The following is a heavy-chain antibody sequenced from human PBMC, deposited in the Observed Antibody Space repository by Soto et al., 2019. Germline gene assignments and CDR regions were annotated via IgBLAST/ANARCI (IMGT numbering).Heavy chain of an antibody. Sequence: GASVKVSCKASGGTFSSYAISWVRQAPGQGLEWMGGIIPIFGTANYAQKFQGRVTITADESTSTAYTELSSLRSEDTAVYYCARAPQVVVVTAIRSWFDPWGQGTLVTVSS. CDR1: GGTFSSYA. CDR2: IIPIFGTA. D-gene: IGHD2-21*02. V-gene: IGHV1-69*13. J-gene: IGHJ5*02. CDR3: ARAPQVVVVTAIRSWFDP.